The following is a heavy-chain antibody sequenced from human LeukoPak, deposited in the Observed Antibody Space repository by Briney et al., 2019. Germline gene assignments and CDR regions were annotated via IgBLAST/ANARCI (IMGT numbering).Heavy chain of an antibody. CDR3: ARHKGIAGWSWYYFDY. V-gene: IGHV5-51*01. J-gene: IGHJ4*02. D-gene: IGHD6-13*01. Sequence: GESLKISCKGSGYSFTNYWIGWVRQMPGKGLEWMGIIYPGDSDTRYSPSFQGQVTISADKSISTAYLQWSSLKASDTAMYYCARHKGIAGWSWYYFDYWGQGTLVTVSS. CDR2: IYPGDSDT. CDR1: GYSFTNYW.